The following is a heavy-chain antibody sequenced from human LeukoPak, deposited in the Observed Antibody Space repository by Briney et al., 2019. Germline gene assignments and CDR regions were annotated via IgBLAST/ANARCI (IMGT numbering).Heavy chain of an antibody. J-gene: IGHJ4*02. CDR3: TRVGYIDEGIDY. CDR1: GFTFSSYW. V-gene: IGHV3-7*04. Sequence: GGSLRLSCAASGFTFSSYWMTWVRQTPGKGLEWVANIKQDGSKKSYVDSVKGRFTISRDNAKNSLYLQMNSLRAEDTAIYYCTRVGYIDEGIDYWGQGTLVTVSS. CDR2: IKQDGSKK. D-gene: IGHD5-24*01.